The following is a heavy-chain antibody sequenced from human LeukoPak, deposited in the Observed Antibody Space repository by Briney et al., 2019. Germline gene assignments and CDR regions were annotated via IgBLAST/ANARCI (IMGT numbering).Heavy chain of an antibody. CDR2: INHSGST. Sequence: PSETLSLTCAVYGGSFSGYYWSWIRQPPGKGLEWIGEINHSGSTNYNPSLKSRVTIPVDTSKNQFSLKLSSVTAADTAVYYCARTDYDLDYWGQGTLVTVSS. V-gene: IGHV4-34*01. J-gene: IGHJ4*02. CDR3: ARTDYDLDY. CDR1: GGSFSGYY. D-gene: IGHD3-16*01.